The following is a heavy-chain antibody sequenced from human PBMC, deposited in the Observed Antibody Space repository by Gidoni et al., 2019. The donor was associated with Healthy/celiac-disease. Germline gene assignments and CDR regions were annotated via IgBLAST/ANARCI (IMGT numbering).Heavy chain of an antibody. J-gene: IGHJ4*02. CDR1: GFTFGAYA. D-gene: IGHD3-10*01. V-gene: IGHV3-49*04. CDR2: IRSKAYGGTT. Sequence: EVQLVESGGGLVQPRRSLRLPCTASGFTFGAYAMSWVRQVPGKGLEWVGFIRSKAYGGTTEYDASVKGRFTISRDESKSIAYLQMNSLKTEDTAVYYCTRDRRGMVRGVRGQKFDYWGQGTLVTVSS. CDR3: TRDRRGMVRGVRGQKFDY.